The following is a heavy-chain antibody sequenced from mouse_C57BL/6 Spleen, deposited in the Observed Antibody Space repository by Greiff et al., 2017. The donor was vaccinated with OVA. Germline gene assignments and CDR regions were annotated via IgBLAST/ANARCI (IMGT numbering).Heavy chain of an antibody. V-gene: IGHV5-16*01. CDR1: GFTFSDYY. D-gene: IGHD2-4*01. CDR2: INYDGSST. CDR3: ARGGYYDYDEDAMDY. Sequence: EVKLVESEGGLVQPGSSMKLSCTASGFTFSDYYMAWVRQVPEKGLEWVANINYDGSSTYYLDSLKSRFIISRDNAKNILYLQMSSLKSEDTATYYCARGGYYDYDEDAMDYWGQGTSVTVSS. J-gene: IGHJ4*01.